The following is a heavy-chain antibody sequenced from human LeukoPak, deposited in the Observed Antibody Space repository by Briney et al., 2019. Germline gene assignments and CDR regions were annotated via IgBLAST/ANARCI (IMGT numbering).Heavy chain of an antibody. CDR3: AKEQDNLLLLSHFNS. CDR1: GFTFNNYA. CDR2: VSGDGQRT. J-gene: IGHJ4*02. Sequence: GGSLRLSCAASGFTFNNYAMNWVRQTPGKGLQWVSAVSGDGQRTFYADSVKGRFTIFRDNSMNTLRLQMNSLRVEDTAVYYCAKEQDNLLLLSHFNSWGQGILVTVSA. D-gene: IGHD1-14*01. V-gene: IGHV3-23*01.